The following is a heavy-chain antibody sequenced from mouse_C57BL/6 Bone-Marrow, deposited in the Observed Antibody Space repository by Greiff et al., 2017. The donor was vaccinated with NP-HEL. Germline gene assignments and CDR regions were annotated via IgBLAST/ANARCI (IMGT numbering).Heavy chain of an antibody. D-gene: IGHD4-1*01. V-gene: IGHV1-64*01. Sequence: QVQLQQPGAELVKPGASVKLSCKASGYTFTSYWMHWVKQRPRQGLEWIGMIHPNSGSTNYNEKFKSKATLTVDKSSSTAYMQLSSLTSEDSAVYYCARCFWAWFAYWGQGTLVTVSA. CDR2: IHPNSGST. CDR3: ARCFWAWFAY. CDR1: GYTFTSYW. J-gene: IGHJ3*01.